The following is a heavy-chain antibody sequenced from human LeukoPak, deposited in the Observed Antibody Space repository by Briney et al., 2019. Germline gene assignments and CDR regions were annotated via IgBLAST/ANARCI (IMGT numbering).Heavy chain of an antibody. J-gene: IGHJ6*02. CDR1: GFSFDDYG. V-gene: IGHV3-66*01. CDR3: AGALYYYGMDV. CDR2: IYSGGST. Sequence: GGSLRLSCAASGFSFDDYGMSWVRQAPGKGLEWVSVIYSGGSTYYADSVKGRFTISRDNSKNTLYLQMNSLRAEDTAVYYCAGALYYYGMDVWGQGTTVTVSS.